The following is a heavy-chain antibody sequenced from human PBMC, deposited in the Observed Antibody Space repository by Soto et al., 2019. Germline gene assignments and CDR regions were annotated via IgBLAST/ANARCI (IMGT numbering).Heavy chain of an antibody. Sequence: PSETLSLTCAVSGGSISSGGYSWSWIRQPPRKGLEWIGYIYHSGSTYYNPSLKSRVTISVDRSKNQFSLKLSTVTAADTAVYYCARAGGNYYDSSGYYYDLVADYWGQGTLVTVSS. V-gene: IGHV4-30-2*01. CDR3: ARAGGNYYDSSGYYYDLVADY. J-gene: IGHJ4*02. D-gene: IGHD3-22*01. CDR2: IYHSGST. CDR1: GGSISSGGYS.